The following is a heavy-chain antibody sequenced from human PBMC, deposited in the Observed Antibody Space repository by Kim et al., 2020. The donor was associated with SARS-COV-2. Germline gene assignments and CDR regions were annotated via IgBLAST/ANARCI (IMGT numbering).Heavy chain of an antibody. Sequence: SFKGHVTISADKSISTAYLQWSSLKASDTAMYYCARHPRTAVAGTRAFDYWGQGTLVTVSS. CDR3: ARHPRTAVAGTRAFDY. V-gene: IGHV5-10-1*01. D-gene: IGHD6-19*01. J-gene: IGHJ4*02.